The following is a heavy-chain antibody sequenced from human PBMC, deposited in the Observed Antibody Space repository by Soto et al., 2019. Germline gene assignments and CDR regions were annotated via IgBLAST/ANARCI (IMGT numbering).Heavy chain of an antibody. D-gene: IGHD4-4*01. J-gene: IGHJ4*02. Sequence: DVQLLESGGGLVQPGGSLRLSCAASGFTFNAYAMTWVRQAPGKGLEWVSAIGGSGGNRYYAGSVSGRFTISRDNSKDTGDLQMNSLRVEDTAVYYWARVASDYINSVDHWGQGLLVSVSS. CDR3: ARVASDYINSVDH. V-gene: IGHV3-23*01. CDR2: IGGSGGNR. CDR1: GFTFNAYA.